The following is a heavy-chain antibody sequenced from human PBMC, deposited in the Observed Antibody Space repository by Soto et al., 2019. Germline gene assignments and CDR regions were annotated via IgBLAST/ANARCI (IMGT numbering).Heavy chain of an antibody. CDR3: AHSPPYDILTGSLNYFDY. D-gene: IGHD3-9*01. V-gene: IGHV2-5*02. J-gene: IGHJ4*02. CDR2: IFWDDDK. CDR1: GFSLSTSGVG. Sequence: QITLKESGPTLVKPTQPLTLTCTFSGFSLSTSGVGVGWIRQPPGKALEWLALIFWDDDKRYSPSLKSRLTITNGPSKNQVVLTMTNMDPVDTATYYCAHSPPYDILTGSLNYFDYWGQGTLVTVSS.